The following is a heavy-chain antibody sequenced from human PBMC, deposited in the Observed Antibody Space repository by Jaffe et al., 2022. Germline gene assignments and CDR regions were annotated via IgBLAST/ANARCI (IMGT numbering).Heavy chain of an antibody. Sequence: EVQLVESGGGLVQPGGSLRLSCEVFGFTFSSSWMSWVRQAPGKGLEWVAYIKQDGSEEYYVDSVKGRFTISRDNAKNSLYLQMNSLRVEDAAVYYCAKGGWYPDYWGQGTLVTVSS. V-gene: IGHV3-7*01. J-gene: IGHJ4*02. CDR3: AKGGWYPDY. CDR1: GFTFSSSW. D-gene: IGHD6-19*01. CDR2: IKQDGSEE.